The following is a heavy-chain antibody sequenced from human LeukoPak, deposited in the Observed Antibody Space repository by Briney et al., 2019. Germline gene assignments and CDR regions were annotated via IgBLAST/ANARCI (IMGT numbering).Heavy chain of an antibody. V-gene: IGHV4-34*01. CDR3: ARARDSSGLAYYYYGMDV. D-gene: IGHD6-19*01. CDR1: GGSFGGYY. J-gene: IGHJ6*02. Sequence: SETLSLTCAVYGGSFGGYYWSWIRQPPGKGLEWIGEINHSGSTNYNPSLKSRVTISVDTSKNQFSLKLSSVTAADTAVYYCARARDSSGLAYYYYGMDVWGQGTTVTVSS. CDR2: INHSGST.